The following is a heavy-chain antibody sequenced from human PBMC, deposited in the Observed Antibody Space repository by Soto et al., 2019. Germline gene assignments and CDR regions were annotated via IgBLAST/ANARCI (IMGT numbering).Heavy chain of an antibody. CDR2: ITYSGVS. V-gene: IGHV4-31*03. CDR1: GGPLSSGGSN. D-gene: IGHD3-10*01. CDR3: ARDSGESLRFFDY. Sequence: PSETLSLTCTVSGGPLSSGGSNWSWIRQHPGEGLEWIGYITYSGVSYSIPSLNSRVTMSVDTSKNQFSLRLASVTTADTAVYYCARDSGESLRFFDYWGQGTPVTVSS. J-gene: IGHJ4*02.